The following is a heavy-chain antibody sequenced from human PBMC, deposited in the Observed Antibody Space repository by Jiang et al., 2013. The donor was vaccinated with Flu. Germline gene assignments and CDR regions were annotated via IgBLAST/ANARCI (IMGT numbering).Heavy chain of an antibody. CDR1: GYTFTTYA. J-gene: IGHJ4*02. Sequence: GAEVKKPGASVKVSCKASGYTFTTYAMHWVRQAPGQRLEWMGWINAGNGNTKYSQKFQGRVTITRDTSASTAYMELSSLRSEDTAVYYCARVAVTTLAPYDYWGQGTLVTVSS. D-gene: IGHD4-17*01. V-gene: IGHV1-3*01. CDR2: INAGNGNT. CDR3: ARVAVTTLAPYDY.